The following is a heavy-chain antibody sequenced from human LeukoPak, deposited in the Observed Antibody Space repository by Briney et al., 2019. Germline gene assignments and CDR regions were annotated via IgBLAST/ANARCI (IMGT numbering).Heavy chain of an antibody. CDR1: GFTFSSYA. V-gene: IGHV3-23*01. CDR2: ISGSGGST. J-gene: IGHJ6*04. Sequence: PGGSLRLSCAASGFTFSSYAMSWVRQAPGKGLEWVSVISGSGGSTYYADSVKGRFTISRDNSKNTLYLQMNSLRAEDTAVYYCANRITMVRGVILSYGMDVWGKGTTVTVSS. D-gene: IGHD3-10*01. CDR3: ANRITMVRGVILSYGMDV.